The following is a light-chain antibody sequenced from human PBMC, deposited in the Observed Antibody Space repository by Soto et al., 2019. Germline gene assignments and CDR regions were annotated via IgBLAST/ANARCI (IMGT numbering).Light chain of an antibody. CDR1: SSNIGAGYD. CDR3: QAYDSSLSGSV. V-gene: IGLV1-40*01. J-gene: IGLJ3*02. CDR2: GNS. Sequence: QAVVTQPPSVSGAPGQRVTISCTGSSSNIGAGYDVHWYQQLPGTAPKLLIYGNSNRPSGVPDRFSGSKSCTSASLAITGIQAEDEADYYCQAYDSSLSGSVFGGGSELTV.